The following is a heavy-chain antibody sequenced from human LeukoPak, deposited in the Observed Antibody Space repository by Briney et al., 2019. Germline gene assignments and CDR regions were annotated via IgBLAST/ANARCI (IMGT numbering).Heavy chain of an antibody. CDR3: ARDVLDYYDRSDYVT. D-gene: IGHD3-22*01. J-gene: IGHJ4*02. V-gene: IGHV1-69*06. Sequence: GASVKVSCKASGYTFTSYGISWVRQAPGQGLEWMGGIIPMFGAANYAQKFQGRVTIIADKSTSTAYMELSSLKSEDTAVYYCARDVLDYYDRSDYVTWGQGTLVTVSS. CDR1: GYTFTSYG. CDR2: IIPMFGAA.